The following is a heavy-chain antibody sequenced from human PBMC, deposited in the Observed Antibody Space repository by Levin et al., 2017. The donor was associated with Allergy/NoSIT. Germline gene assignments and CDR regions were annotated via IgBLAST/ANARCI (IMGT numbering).Heavy chain of an antibody. J-gene: IGHJ4*02. CDR3: ARLDLGGVFDY. CDR1: GGSISSYS. D-gene: IGHD4-23*01. V-gene: IGHV4-59*01. CDR2: LFDSGTT. Sequence: SETLSLTCTVSGGSISSYSWSWIRQPPGKGLEWIGYLFDSGTTDYNPSLKSRVTISVEKSKNQLSLKVTSVTAADTAVYYCARLDLGGVFDYWGPGSLVTVSS.